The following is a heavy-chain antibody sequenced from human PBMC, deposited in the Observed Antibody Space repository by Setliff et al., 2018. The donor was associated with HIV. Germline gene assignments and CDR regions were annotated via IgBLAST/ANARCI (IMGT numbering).Heavy chain of an antibody. CDR3: ASARSFGELFSLGY. CDR2: IWYDGSNK. CDR1: GFTFSSYG. V-gene: IGHV3-30*19. J-gene: IGHJ4*02. D-gene: IGHD3-10*01. Sequence: GGSLRLSCAASGFTFSSYGMHWVRQAPGKGLEWVAVIWYDGSNKYYADSVKGRFTISRDNSQNTLYLQMNSLRAEDTAVYYCASARSFGELFSLGYWGQGTLVTVSS.